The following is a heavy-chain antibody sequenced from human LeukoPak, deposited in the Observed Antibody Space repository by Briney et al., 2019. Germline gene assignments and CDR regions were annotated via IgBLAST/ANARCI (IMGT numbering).Heavy chain of an antibody. J-gene: IGHJ3*02. CDR3: ARGRYCSADICSGGDAFDI. CDR2: IYTRGST. CDR1: GGSIYNYY. D-gene: IGHD2-15*01. V-gene: IGHV4-4*07. Sequence: SETLSLTCTVSGGSIYNYYWSWIRQPAGKGLEWMGRIYTRGSTNYNPSLKSRVTMSVDTSKNQFSLKLSSVTAADTAVYYCARGRYCSADICSGGDAFDIWGQGTMVSVSS.